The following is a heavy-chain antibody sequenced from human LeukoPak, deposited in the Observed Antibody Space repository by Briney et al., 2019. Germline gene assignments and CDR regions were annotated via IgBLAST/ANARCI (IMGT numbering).Heavy chain of an antibody. J-gene: IGHJ4*02. CDR1: GYTFTGYY. D-gene: IGHD2-15*01. CDR2: INPNSGGT. V-gene: IGHV1-2*02. CDR3: AARGYCSGGSCWGGYFDY. Sequence: ASVKVSCKASGYTFTGYYMHWVRQAPGQGLEWMGWINPNSGGTNYAQKFQGRVTMTRDTSISTAYMELSRLRSDDTAVYYCAARGYCSGGSCWGGYFDYWGQGTLVTVPS.